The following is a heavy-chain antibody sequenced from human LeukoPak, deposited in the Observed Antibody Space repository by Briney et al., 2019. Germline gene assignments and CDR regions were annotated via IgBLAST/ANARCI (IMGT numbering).Heavy chain of an antibody. CDR3: AKEWDSSSSDY. Sequence: GGPLRPSCAASGFTFSSYSMNWVRQAPGKGLEWVSAISGSGGSTYYADSVKGRFTISRDNSKNTLYLQMNSLRAEDTAVYYCAKEWDSSSSDYWGQGTLVTVSS. J-gene: IGHJ4*02. CDR1: GFTFSSYS. D-gene: IGHD6-6*01. CDR2: ISGSGGST. V-gene: IGHV3-23*01.